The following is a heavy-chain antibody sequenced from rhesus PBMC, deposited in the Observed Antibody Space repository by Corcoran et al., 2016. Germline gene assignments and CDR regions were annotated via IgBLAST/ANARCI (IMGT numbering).Heavy chain of an antibody. J-gene: IGHJ4*01. CDR2: INPSNGHT. CDR3: TRVGSAGTVYYFDY. D-gene: IGHD5-24*01. V-gene: IGHV1S9*01. Sequence: QVQLVQSGAGVKKPGASVKLSCKASGYTFTSHYINWVRQASGHVLEWRGGINPSNGHTSYSQKSQGRVTMTMDTSTRTAYMELSSLRSEDTAVYYCTRVGSAGTVYYFDYWGQGVLVTVSS. CDR1: GYTFTSHY.